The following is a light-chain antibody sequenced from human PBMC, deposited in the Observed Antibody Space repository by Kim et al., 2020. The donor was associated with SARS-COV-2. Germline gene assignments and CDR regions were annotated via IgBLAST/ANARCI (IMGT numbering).Light chain of an antibody. CDR1: SGSVSTSYY. Sequence: GGTVTRTCGLGSGSVSTSYYPSWYQQTPGQAPRTLIYSTNTRSSGVPDRFSGSILGNKAALTITGAQADDESDYYCVLYMGSGIWVFGGGTKLTVL. CDR2: STN. J-gene: IGLJ3*02. V-gene: IGLV8-61*01. CDR3: VLYMGSGIWV.